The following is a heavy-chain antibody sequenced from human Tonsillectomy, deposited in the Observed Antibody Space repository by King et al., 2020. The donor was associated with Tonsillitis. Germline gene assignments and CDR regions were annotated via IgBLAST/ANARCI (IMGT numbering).Heavy chain of an antibody. V-gene: IGHV5-51*01. CDR3: ATSFTQYSSGWLDAFDI. CDR2: IYPHDSDT. J-gene: IGHJ3*02. Sequence: QLVQSGGEVKKPGESLKISCKGSGYSFTTFCIGWVRQMPGKGLEWMGIIYPHDSDTRYSPSFQGQVTISADKSISTAYLQWSSLKAADTAMYYCATSFTQYSSGWLDAFDIWGQGTMVTVSS. CDR1: GYSFTTFC. D-gene: IGHD6-19*01.